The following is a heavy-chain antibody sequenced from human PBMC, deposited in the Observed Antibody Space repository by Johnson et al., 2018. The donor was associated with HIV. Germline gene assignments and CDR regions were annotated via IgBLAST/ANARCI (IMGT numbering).Heavy chain of an antibody. V-gene: IGHV3-66*02. CDR3: ASFGELGPDAFDI. Sequence: VQLVESGGGVVRPGGSLRLSCAASGFTFDDYTMHWVRQAPGKGLEWVSVIYSGGSTYYADSVKGRFSISRDKSKNTLYLQMNSLRAEDTAVYYCASFGELGPDAFDIWGQGTMVTVSS. CDR1: GFTFDDYT. J-gene: IGHJ3*02. D-gene: IGHD3-10*01. CDR2: IYSGGST.